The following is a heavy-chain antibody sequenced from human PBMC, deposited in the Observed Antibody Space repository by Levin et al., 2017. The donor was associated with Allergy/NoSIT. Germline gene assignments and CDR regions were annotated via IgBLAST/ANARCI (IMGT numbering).Heavy chain of an antibody. J-gene: IGHJ4*02. CDR3: AKAFGSGSFYHLDF. V-gene: IGHV3-9*01. CDR1: GFTFADYA. D-gene: IGHD3-10*01. Sequence: HPGGSLRLSCAASGFTFADYAMYWVRQVPGRGLEWVSGISWNSGDIGYADSVRGRFTISRDNAKNSLYLQMNSLRTEDSAVYYCAKAFGSGSFYHLDFWGQGTLVTVSS. CDR2: ISWNSGDI.